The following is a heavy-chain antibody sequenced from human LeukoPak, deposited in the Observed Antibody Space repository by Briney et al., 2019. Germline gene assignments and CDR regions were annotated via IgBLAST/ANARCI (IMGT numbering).Heavy chain of an antibody. CDR3: AREGYCSSTSCRPGGFDP. V-gene: IGHV3-48*03. Sequence: GGSLRLSCAASGFTFSSYEMNWVRQAPGKGLEWVSYISSGGNTIYYADSVKGRFTISRDNAKNSLYLQMNSLRAEDTAVYYCAREGYCSSTSCRPGGFDPWGQGTLVTVSS. J-gene: IGHJ5*02. CDR1: GFTFSSYE. CDR2: ISSGGNTI. D-gene: IGHD2-2*01.